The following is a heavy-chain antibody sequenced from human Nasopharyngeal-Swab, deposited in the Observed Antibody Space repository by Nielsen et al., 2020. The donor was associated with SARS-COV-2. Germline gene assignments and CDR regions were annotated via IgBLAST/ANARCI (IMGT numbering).Heavy chain of an antibody. J-gene: IGHJ6*02. V-gene: IGHV5-51*01. Sequence: GEFLKISCKGSGYSFTNYWIGWVRQMPGKGLEWMGIIYPGDSETRYSPSFEGQVTISVDKSISTAYLQWSSLKASDTAMYYCARVQGYCTGGSCYSVFYYFAMDVWGQGTTVTVSS. D-gene: IGHD2-15*01. CDR2: IYPGDSET. CDR1: GYSFTNYW. CDR3: ARVQGYCTGGSCYSVFYYFAMDV.